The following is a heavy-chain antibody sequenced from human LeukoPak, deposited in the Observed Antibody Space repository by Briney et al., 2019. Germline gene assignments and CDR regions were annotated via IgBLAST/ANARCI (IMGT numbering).Heavy chain of an antibody. Sequence: GESLKISCKGSGYSFTSYWIGWVRQMPGKGLEWMGIIYPGDSDTRYSPSFQGQVTISVDKSISTAYLQWNSLRASDTAIYYCASPYSSLAYWGQGTLVTVSS. D-gene: IGHD6-19*01. V-gene: IGHV5-51*01. CDR2: IYPGDSDT. CDR3: ASPYSSLAY. CDR1: GYSFTSYW. J-gene: IGHJ4*02.